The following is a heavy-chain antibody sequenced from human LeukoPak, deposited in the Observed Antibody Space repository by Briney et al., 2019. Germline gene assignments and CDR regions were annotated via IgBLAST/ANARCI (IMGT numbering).Heavy chain of an antibody. J-gene: IGHJ4*02. D-gene: IGHD2-2*01. CDR3: AKGVVVAPDVTPFDY. CDR2: LSGRGRDT. V-gene: IGHV3-23*01. Sequence: GGSLRLSCAASGFTFSTYAMSWVRQAPGKGLEWLSALSGRGRDTYYADSVKGRFTISRDESKNTLYLQMNSLRAEDTAVYYCAKGVVVAPDVTPFDYWGQGTLVTVSS. CDR1: GFTFSTYA.